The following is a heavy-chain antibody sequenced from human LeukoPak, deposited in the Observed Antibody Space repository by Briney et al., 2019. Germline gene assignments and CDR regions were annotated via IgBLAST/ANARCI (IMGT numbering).Heavy chain of an antibody. CDR3: ARGSLLRFLEWLLMGY. D-gene: IGHD3-3*01. J-gene: IGHJ4*02. Sequence: PGGSLRLSCAASGFTFSSYSMNWVRQAPGKGLEWVSYISSSRTIYYADSVKGRFTISRDNAKNSLYLQMNSLRAEDTAVYYCARGSLLRFLEWLLMGYWGQGTLVTVSS. V-gene: IGHV3-48*01. CDR1: GFTFSSYS. CDR2: ISSSRTI.